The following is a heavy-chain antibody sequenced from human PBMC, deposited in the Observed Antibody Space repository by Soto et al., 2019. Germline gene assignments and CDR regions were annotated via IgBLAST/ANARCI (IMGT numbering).Heavy chain of an antibody. CDR2: ISGSGGST. D-gene: IGHD3-10*01. V-gene: IGHV3-23*01. CDR1: GFTFSSYV. J-gene: IGHJ4*02. CDR3: ATSTSTTMVRGVIAPRFDY. Sequence: GGSLRLSCAASGFTFSSYVMSWVRQAPGKGLEWVSAISGSGGSTYYADSVKGRFTISRDNSKNTLYLQMNSLRAEDTAVYYCATSTSTTMVRGVIAPRFDYWGQGTLVTVSS.